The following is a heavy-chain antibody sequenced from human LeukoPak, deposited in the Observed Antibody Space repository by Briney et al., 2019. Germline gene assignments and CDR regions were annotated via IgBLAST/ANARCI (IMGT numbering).Heavy chain of an antibody. Sequence: SETLSLTCTVSGGTISSYYWSWIRQPPGKGLEWIGYIYYSGSTNYNPSLKSRVTISVDTSKNQFSLKLSSVTAADTAVYYCARGSEGYCSSTSCRYFDYWGQGTLVTVSS. CDR3: ARGSEGYCSSTSCRYFDY. J-gene: IGHJ4*02. CDR2: IYYSGST. CDR1: GGTISSYY. V-gene: IGHV4-59*01. D-gene: IGHD2-2*01.